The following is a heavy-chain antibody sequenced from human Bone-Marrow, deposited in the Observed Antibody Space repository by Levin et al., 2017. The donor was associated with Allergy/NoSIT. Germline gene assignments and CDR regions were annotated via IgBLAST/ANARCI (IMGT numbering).Heavy chain of an antibody. Sequence: SQTLSLTCTVSGGSVSSGGYSWSWIRQPPGKGLEWIAYIYATGSIDYNPSLKGRVSISVDTPKNQFSLQLTSVTTADTAVYYCARRSVGRGVNNWFDPWGQGTRVTVSS. CDR2: IYATGSI. D-gene: IGHD1-26*01. CDR1: GGSVSSGGYS. J-gene: IGHJ5*02. V-gene: IGHV4-61*08. CDR3: ARRSVGRGVNNWFDP.